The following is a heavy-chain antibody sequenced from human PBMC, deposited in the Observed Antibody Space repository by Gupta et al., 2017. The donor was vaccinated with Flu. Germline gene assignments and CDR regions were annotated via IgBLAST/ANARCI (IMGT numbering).Heavy chain of an antibody. V-gene: IGHV4-4*07. CDR3: ARYGVVPSAHVDY. D-gene: IGHD2-2*01. Sequence: QVQLPPSVPALATPSLSLSPTCTVSDDSISSSYWTWIRQPAGKGLEWIGRIYMTGSTSYNPSLKSRVTMSIDTSKNQFSLKMTSVTAADTAVYYGARYGVVPSAHVDYWGQGTLGTVSA. CDR1: DDSISSSY. CDR2: IYMTGST. J-gene: IGHJ4*02.